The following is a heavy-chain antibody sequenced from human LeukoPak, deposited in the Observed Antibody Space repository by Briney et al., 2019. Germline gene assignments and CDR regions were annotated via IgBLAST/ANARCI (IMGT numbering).Heavy chain of an antibody. CDR3: ARGASLELLLYGY. CDR1: GGSFSGYY. Sequence: KPSETLSLTCAVYGGSFSGYYWSWIRQPPGKGLEWIGEINHSGSTNYNPSLKSRVTISVDTSKNQFSLKLSSVTAADTAVYYCARGASLELLLYGYWGQGTLVTVSS. V-gene: IGHV4-34*01. J-gene: IGHJ4*02. CDR2: INHSGST. D-gene: IGHD1-7*01.